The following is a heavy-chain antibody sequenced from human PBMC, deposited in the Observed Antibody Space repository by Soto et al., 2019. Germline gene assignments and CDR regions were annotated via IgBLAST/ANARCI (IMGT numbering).Heavy chain of an antibody. CDR1: GGSFSGYY. V-gene: IGHV4-34*01. CDR2: INHSGST. J-gene: IGHJ5*02. CDR3: ARGRRFDP. Sequence: QVQLQQWGAGLLKPSETLSLTCAVYGGSFSGYYWSWIRQPPGKGLEWVGEINHSGSTNYNPSLKSRVTTSVDTSKNQFSLRLSSVTAADTAVYYCARGRRFDPWGQGPLVTVSS.